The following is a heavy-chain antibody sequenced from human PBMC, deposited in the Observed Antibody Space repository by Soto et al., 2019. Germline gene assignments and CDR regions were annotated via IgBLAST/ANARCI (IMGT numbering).Heavy chain of an antibody. V-gene: IGHV1-2*02. D-gene: IGHD6-19*01. Sequence: ASVKVSCKASGYTFTGYYMHWVRQAPGRGLEWMGWINPNSGGTNYAQKFQGRVTMTRDTSISTAYMELSRLRSDDTAVYYCARDGYGVAGTPPRDYWGQGTLVTVSS. CDR2: INPNSGGT. CDR1: GYTFTGYY. CDR3: ARDGYGVAGTPPRDY. J-gene: IGHJ4*02.